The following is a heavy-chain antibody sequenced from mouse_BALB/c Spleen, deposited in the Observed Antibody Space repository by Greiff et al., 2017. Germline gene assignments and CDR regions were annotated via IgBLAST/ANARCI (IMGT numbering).Heavy chain of an antibody. J-gene: IGHJ4*01. CDR3: ARITTVVATDYAMDY. D-gene: IGHD1-1*01. CDR1: GFTFSSFG. V-gene: IGHV5-17*02. CDR2: ISSGSSTI. Sequence: EVQLVESGGGLVQPGGSRKLSCAASGFTFSSFGMHWVRQAPEKGLEWVAYISSGSSTIYYADTVKGRFTISRDNPKNTLFLQMTSLRSEDTAMYYCARITTVVATDYAMDYWGQGTSVTVSS.